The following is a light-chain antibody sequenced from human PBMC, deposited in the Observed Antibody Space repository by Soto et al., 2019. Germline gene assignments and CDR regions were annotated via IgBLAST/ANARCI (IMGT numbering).Light chain of an antibody. V-gene: IGLV2-8*01. Sequence: QSALTQPPSASGSPGQSVAISCTGTSSDVGGYEFVSWYQQYPGKAPKLIIWEVSKRPSGVPDRFSGSKSGNTASLTVSGLQAEDEADSYCSSYAGNNIYVFGPGTKVTV. J-gene: IGLJ1*01. CDR3: SSYAGNNIYV. CDR2: EVS. CDR1: SSDVGGYEF.